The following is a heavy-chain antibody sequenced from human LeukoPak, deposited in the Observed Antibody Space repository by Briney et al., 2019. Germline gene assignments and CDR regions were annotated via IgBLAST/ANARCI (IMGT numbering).Heavy chain of an antibody. J-gene: IGHJ4*01. CDR3: ATEALRPYPAFDS. CDR1: GFTFSSYG. Sequence: PGRSLRLSCAASGFTFSSYGMHWVRQAPGKGLEWVAVIWYDESNKYYADSVKGRFTISRDNSKNTLYLQMNSLRAEDTAVYYCATEALRPYPAFDSWGHGTLVTVSS. V-gene: IGHV3-33*01. CDR2: IWYDESNK. D-gene: IGHD3-16*01.